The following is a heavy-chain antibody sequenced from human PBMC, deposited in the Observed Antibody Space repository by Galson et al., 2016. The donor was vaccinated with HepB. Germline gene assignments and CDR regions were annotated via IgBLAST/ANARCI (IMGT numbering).Heavy chain of an antibody. D-gene: IGHD1-26*01. CDR2: IHNSGST. CDR1: GGSISSADYH. J-gene: IGHJ4*02. V-gene: IGHV4-31*03. CDR3: ARGSAYYRRGLDS. Sequence: TLSLTCTVSGGSISSADYHWSWLRQHPGKGLEWIGYIHNSGSTYYNPSVRSRVTISLDTSKNQFSLKLRSVTAADTAVYYCARGSAYYRRGLDSWGQGTLVTISS.